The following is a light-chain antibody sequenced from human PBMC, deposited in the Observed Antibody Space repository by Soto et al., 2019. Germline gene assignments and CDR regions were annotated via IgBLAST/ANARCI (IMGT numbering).Light chain of an antibody. Sequence: QCVLTQPPSVSAAPGQKVTISCSGCSSNIGNNYVSCYQQLPGTAPKLLIYDNNKRPSGIPDRFSGSKSGTSATLGITGLQTGYEADYYCGTWDSRLSALVLGGGTKLTVL. CDR1: SSNIGNNY. CDR3: GTWDSRLSALV. CDR2: DNN. V-gene: IGLV1-51*01. J-gene: IGLJ2*01.